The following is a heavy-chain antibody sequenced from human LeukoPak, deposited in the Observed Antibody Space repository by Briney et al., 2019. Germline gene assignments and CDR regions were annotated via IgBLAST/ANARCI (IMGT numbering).Heavy chain of an antibody. D-gene: IGHD3-22*01. Sequence: SGTLSLTCAVSGGSISSSNWWSWVRQPPGKGLEWIGEIYHSGSTNYNPSLKSRVTISVDKSKNQFSLKLSSVTAADTAVYYCARGRGYYYDSSGYYSFDYWGQGTLVTVSS. CDR3: ARGRGYYYDSSGYYSFDY. CDR1: GGSISSSNW. V-gene: IGHV4-4*02. J-gene: IGHJ4*02. CDR2: IYHSGST.